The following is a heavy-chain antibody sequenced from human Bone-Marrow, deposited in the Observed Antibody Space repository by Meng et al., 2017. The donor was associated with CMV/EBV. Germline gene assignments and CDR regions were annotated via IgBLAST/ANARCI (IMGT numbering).Heavy chain of an antibody. CDR3: AGAKGGTYYYGMHV. D-gene: IGHD3-16*01. CDR1: GYTFTSYD. J-gene: IGHJ6*02. V-gene: IGHV1-69*05. Sequence: SVKVSCKASGYTFTSYDINWVRQATGQGLEWMGGIIPIFGTPNYAQKFQGRVTITTDEPTSTAYMELSSLRSEDTAVYYCAGAKGGTYYYGMHVWGQGTTVTVSS. CDR2: IIPIFGTP.